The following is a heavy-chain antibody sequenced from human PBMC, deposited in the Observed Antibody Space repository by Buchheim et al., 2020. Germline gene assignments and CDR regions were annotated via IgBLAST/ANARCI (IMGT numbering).Heavy chain of an antibody. D-gene: IGHD6-19*01. CDR2: ISSDGSKK. CDR1: GFTFSLYA. J-gene: IGHJ6*02. Sequence: QVQLVESGGGVVQPGRSLRLSCAASGFTFSLYAIHWVRQAPGKGLEWVAVISSDGSKKYHADSAKGRFTISRANSKNTLFLQMNSLGPEDTAVYYCARAASGWYEFYYYDMDVWGQGTT. V-gene: IGHV3-30-3*01. CDR3: ARAASGWYEFYYYDMDV.